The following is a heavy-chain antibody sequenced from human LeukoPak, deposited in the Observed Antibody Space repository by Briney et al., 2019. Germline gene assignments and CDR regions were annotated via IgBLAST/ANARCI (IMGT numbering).Heavy chain of an antibody. D-gene: IGHD3-10*01. CDR1: GFNFGDYA. CDR3: TTSMVRGVFYYFYGMDV. J-gene: IGHJ6*02. Sequence: QPGRSLRLSCTASGFNFGDYAMSWFRQAPGKGLEWVGFIRGKAYAGTTEDAASVKGRFTISRDDSKPIAYLQVNSLQTADTAVYYCTTSMVRGVFYYFYGMDVWGQGTAVTVSS. V-gene: IGHV3-49*03. CDR2: IRGKAYAGTT.